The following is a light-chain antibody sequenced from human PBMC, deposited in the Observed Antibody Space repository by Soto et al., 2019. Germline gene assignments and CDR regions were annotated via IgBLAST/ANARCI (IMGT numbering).Light chain of an antibody. CDR2: AAS. Sequence: DIQMTQSPSTLSASVGDRVTITCRASQSISSWLAWYQQKPGKAPKLLIYAASSLQSGVPSRFSGSGSSTDFTLTINGLQPEDFATYYCQQSFSFPRTFGQGTEVDI. J-gene: IGKJ1*01. V-gene: IGKV1-39*01. CDR3: QQSFSFPRT. CDR1: QSISSW.